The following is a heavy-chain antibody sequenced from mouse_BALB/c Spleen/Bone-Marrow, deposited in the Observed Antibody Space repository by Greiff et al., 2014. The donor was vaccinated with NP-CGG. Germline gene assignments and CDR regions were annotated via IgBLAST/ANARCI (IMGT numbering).Heavy chain of an antibody. CDR3: ERFPMDY. V-gene: IGHV7-3*02. Sequence: EVQGVESGGGLVQPGGSLRLSCTTSGFTFTDSYMSWVRQPPGKALEWLGFIRNKAYDYTTEYSASVKGRFTISRDSSQSILYLQMNTLRPEDSTTYYCERFPMDYWGQGTSVTVSS. CDR1: GFTFTDSY. J-gene: IGHJ4*01. CDR2: IRNKAYDYTT.